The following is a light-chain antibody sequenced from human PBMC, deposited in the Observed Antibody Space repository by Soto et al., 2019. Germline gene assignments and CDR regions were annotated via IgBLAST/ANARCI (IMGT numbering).Light chain of an antibody. J-gene: IGLJ1*01. Sequence: QSALTQPTSASGSPGQSVTISCTGTSSDVGGYNYVSWYQQHPGKAPKLLIHEVSKRPSGVTDRFSGSKSGNTASLTVSGLQPEDEADYYCSSYAGRTLYVFGTGTKVTAL. CDR2: EVS. V-gene: IGLV2-8*01. CDR1: SSDVGGYNY. CDR3: SSYAGRTLYV.